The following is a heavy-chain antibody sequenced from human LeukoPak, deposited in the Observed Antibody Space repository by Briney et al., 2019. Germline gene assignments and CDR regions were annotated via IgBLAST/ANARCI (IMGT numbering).Heavy chain of an antibody. V-gene: IGHV7-4-1*02. Sequence: ASVKVSCKASGYTFTNYAMNWVRQAPGQGLEWMGWINTNTGNPTYAQGFTGRFVFSLDTSVSTAYLQISSLKAEDTAVYYCARDLDGLLWFGEFTDDGFEIWGRGTMVTVSS. D-gene: IGHD3-10*01. CDR1: GYTFTNYA. CDR2: INTNTGNP. J-gene: IGHJ3*02. CDR3: ARDLDGLLWFGEFTDDGFEI.